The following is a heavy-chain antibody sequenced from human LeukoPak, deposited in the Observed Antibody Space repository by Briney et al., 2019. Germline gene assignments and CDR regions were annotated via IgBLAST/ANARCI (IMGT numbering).Heavy chain of an antibody. CDR1: GYTLTELS. J-gene: IGHJ4*02. CDR3: ATGYSGSYGGYYFDY. Sequence: ASVKVSCKVSGYTLTELSMHWVRQAPGKGFEWMGGFDPEDGETIYAQKFQGRVTMTEDTSTDTAYMELSSLRSEDTAVYYCATGYSGSYGGYYFDYWGQGTLVTVSS. V-gene: IGHV1-24*01. CDR2: FDPEDGET. D-gene: IGHD1-26*01.